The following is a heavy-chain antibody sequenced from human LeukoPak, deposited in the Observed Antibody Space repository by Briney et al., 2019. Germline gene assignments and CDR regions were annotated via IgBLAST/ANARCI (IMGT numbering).Heavy chain of an antibody. Sequence: VASVKVSYKASGGTFSSYAISWVRQAPGQGLEWMGGIIPIFGTANYAQKFQGRVTITADESTSTAYMELSSLRSEDTAVYYCARGARGYSYDDAFDIWGQGTMVTVSS. J-gene: IGHJ3*02. CDR1: GGTFSSYA. CDR2: IIPIFGTA. CDR3: ARGARGYSYDDAFDI. V-gene: IGHV1-69*01. D-gene: IGHD5-18*01.